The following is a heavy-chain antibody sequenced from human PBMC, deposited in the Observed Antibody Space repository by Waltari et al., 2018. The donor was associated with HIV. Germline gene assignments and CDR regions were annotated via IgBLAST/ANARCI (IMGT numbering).Heavy chain of an antibody. CDR1: GGNFRSYA. V-gene: IGHV1-69*01. D-gene: IGHD2-15*01. Sequence: QVQLVQSGAEVKKPGSSVKVSCKASGGNFRSYAINWVRQAARQGLEWNEVSSPIFRTATTAQKSQGRVTITADESTSTAYMEQSSLRSEDAAVYYCSGPYCSGGSCYGGAFDIWGQGTMVTVSS. CDR3: SGPYCSGGSCYGGAFDI. J-gene: IGHJ3*02. CDR2: SSPIFRTA.